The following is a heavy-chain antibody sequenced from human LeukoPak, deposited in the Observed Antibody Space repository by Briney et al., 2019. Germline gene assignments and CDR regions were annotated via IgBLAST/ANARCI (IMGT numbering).Heavy chain of an antibody. J-gene: IGHJ6*02. V-gene: IGHV4-59*01. CDR2: IYYSGST. CDR3: ASSSNDYYYYGMDV. Sequence: SETLSLTCTVSGGSISSYYWSWIRQPPGKGLEGIGYIYYSGSTNYNPSLKSRVTISVDTSKNQFSLKLSSVTAADTAVYYCASSSNDYYYYGMDVWGQGTTVTVSS. CDR1: GGSISSYY.